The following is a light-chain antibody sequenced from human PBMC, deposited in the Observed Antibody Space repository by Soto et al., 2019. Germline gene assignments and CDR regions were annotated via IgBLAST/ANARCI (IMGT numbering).Light chain of an antibody. CDR1: SSDVGGYNY. J-gene: IGLJ1*01. Sequence: QSVLTQPASVSGSPGQSITISCTGTSSDVGGYNYVSWYQQHPGKAPKLMIYEVSNRPSGVSNRFSGSKSGNTASLTISGPQAEDEGDYYCSSYKSSSIHYVLGTGTKLTVL. CDR2: EVS. V-gene: IGLV2-14*01. CDR3: SSYKSSSIHYV.